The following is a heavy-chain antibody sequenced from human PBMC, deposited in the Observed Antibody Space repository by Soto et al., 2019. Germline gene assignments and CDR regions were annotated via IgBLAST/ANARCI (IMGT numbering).Heavy chain of an antibody. CDR3: ARDADGNWFDP. J-gene: IGHJ5*02. CDR2: IYYSGST. V-gene: IGHV4-59*01. Sequence: SETLSLTCTVSGGSISSYYWSWIRQPPGKGLEWIGYIYYSGSTNYNPSLKSRVTISVDTSKNQCSLKLSSVTAADTAVYYCARDADGNWFDPWGQGTLVTVSS. CDR1: GGSISSYY.